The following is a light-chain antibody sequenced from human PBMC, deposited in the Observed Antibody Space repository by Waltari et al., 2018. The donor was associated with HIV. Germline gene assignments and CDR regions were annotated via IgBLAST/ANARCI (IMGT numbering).Light chain of an antibody. CDR3: SSYTGSSTLYV. CDR1: SSDVGSYNY. Sequence: QSALAQPASVSGSPGQSITISCTGTSSDVGSYNYVSWYQHHPGKAPKLMIYEVSNRPSGVSNRFSGSKSGNTASLTISGLQAEDEADYFCSSYTGSSTLYVFGTGTKVTVL. CDR2: EVS. V-gene: IGLV2-14*01. J-gene: IGLJ1*01.